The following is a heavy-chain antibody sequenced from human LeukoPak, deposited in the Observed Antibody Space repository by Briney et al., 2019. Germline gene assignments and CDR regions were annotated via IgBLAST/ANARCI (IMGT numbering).Heavy chain of an antibody. CDR3: ARQRVLWFGELLSDNWFDP. J-gene: IGHJ5*02. CDR1: GGSFSGYY. Sequence: SETLSLTCAVYGGSFSGYYWSWIRQPPGKGLEWIGEINHSGSTNYNPSLKSRVTISVDTSKNQFSLKLSSVTAADTAVYYCARQRVLWFGELLSDNWFDPWGQGTLVTVSS. V-gene: IGHV4-34*01. D-gene: IGHD3-10*01. CDR2: INHSGST.